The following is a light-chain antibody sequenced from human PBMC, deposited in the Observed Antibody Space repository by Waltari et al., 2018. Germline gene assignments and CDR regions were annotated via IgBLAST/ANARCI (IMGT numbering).Light chain of an antibody. Sequence: QSALTQPASVSGSPGQAITISCTGTSSDIGRYHYVHWYQQHPGKAPKLVISEVNNRPSGVSNRFSGSKSGNTASLTISGLQAEDGAHYYCSSYTNSGNVVFGGGTKLTVL. CDR2: EVN. V-gene: IGLV2-14*01. CDR3: SSYTNSGNVV. J-gene: IGLJ2*01. CDR1: SSDIGRYHY.